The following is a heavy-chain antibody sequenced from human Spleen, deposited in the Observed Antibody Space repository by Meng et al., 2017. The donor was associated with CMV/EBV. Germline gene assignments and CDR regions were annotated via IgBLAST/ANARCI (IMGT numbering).Heavy chain of an antibody. D-gene: IGHD3-3*01. V-gene: IGHV4-30-4*08. Sequence: SETLSLTCTVSGGSISSGDYYWSWIRQPPGKGLELIGHIYYSGTTYYNPSLKSRVTISVDTSKKQFSLKLTSVTAADTAVYYCARDQRTYDFWSGYYYWGQGTLVTVSS. CDR1: GGSISSGDYY. J-gene: IGHJ4*02. CDR3: ARDQRTYDFWSGYYY. CDR2: IYYSGTT.